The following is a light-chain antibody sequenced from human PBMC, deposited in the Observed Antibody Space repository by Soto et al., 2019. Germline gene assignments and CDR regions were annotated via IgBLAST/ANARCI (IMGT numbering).Light chain of an antibody. Sequence: QSVLTQPASVSGSPGQSITISCTGTSSDVGGYNYVSWSQQHPGKAPQLMIYEVSKRPSGVSNRFSGSKSGNTASLTISGLQAEDEADYYCSSYTSSSTYVLGTGTEVTVL. V-gene: IGLV2-14*01. CDR2: EVS. CDR3: SSYTSSSTYV. J-gene: IGLJ1*01. CDR1: SSDVGGYNY.